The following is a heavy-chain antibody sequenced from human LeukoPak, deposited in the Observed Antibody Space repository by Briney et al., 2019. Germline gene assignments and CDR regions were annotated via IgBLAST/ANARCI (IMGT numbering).Heavy chain of an antibody. CDR2: ISAYNGNT. CDR3: ARDVHGARYFDWLSRPFDY. J-gene: IGHJ4*02. Sequence: GASVKVSCKASGYTFTSYGISWVRQAPGQGLEWMGWISAYNGNTNYAQKLQGRVTMTTDTSTSTAYMELRSLRSDDTAVYYCARDVHGARYFDWLSRPFDYWGQGTLVTVSS. D-gene: IGHD3-9*01. CDR1: GYTFTSYG. V-gene: IGHV1-18*01.